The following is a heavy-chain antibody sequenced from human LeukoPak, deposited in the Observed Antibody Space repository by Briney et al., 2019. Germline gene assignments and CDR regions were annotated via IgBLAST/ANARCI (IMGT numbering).Heavy chain of an antibody. CDR3: ARDLYYYDSSGYSPA. CDR2: ISGSSSYI. Sequence: PGGSLRLSCAASGFTFSSYSMNWVRQAPGKGLEWVSSISGSSSYIYYADSVKGRFTISRDNAKNSLYLQMNSLRAEDTAVYYCARDLYYYDSSGYSPAWGQGTLVTVSS. V-gene: IGHV3-21*01. CDR1: GFTFSSYS. D-gene: IGHD3-22*01. J-gene: IGHJ4*02.